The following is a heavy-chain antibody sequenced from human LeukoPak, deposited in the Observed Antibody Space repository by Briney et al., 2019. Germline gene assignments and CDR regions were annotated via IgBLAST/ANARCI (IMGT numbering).Heavy chain of an antibody. V-gene: IGHV3-30-3*01. CDR3: ARDSEAVAGTAGDY. CDR1: GFTFSSYA. J-gene: IGHJ4*02. CDR2: ISYDGSNK. D-gene: IGHD6-19*01. Sequence: GGSLRLSCAASGFTFSSYAMHWVRQAPGKGLEWVAVISYDGSNKYYADSVKGRFTISRDNSKNTLYLQMNSLRAEDTAVYYCARDSEAVAGTAGDYWGQRTLVTVSS.